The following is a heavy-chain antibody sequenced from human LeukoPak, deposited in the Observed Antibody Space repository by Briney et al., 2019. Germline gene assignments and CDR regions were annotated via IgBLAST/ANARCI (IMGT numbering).Heavy chain of an antibody. V-gene: IGHV3-48*02. CDR3: ARGFSFDY. Sequence: GGSLRLSCAASGFTFSSYAMSWVRQAPGKGLEWVSYISSSSTIYYADSVKGRFTISRDNAKNSLYLQMNSLRDEDTAVYYCARGFSFDYWGQGTLVTVSS. CDR2: ISSSSTI. J-gene: IGHJ4*02. CDR1: GFTFSSYA.